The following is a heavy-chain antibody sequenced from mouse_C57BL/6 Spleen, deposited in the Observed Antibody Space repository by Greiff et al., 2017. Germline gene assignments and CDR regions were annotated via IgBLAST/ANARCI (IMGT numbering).Heavy chain of an antibody. CDR3: ARVDSSGYGWFAY. J-gene: IGHJ3*01. Sequence: DVQLQESEGGLVQPGSSMKLSCTASGFTFSDYYMAWVRQVPEKGLEWVANINYDGSSTYYLDSLKSRFIISRDNAKNILYLQMSSLKSEDTATYYCARVDSSGYGWFAYWGQGTLVTVSA. CDR2: INYDGSST. CDR1: GFTFSDYY. V-gene: IGHV5-16*01. D-gene: IGHD3-2*02.